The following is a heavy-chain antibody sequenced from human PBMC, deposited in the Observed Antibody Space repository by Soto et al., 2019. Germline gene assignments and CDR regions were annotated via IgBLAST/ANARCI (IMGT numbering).Heavy chain of an antibody. D-gene: IGHD2-2*01. CDR3: AKSNLYCSSSNCYVFDY. J-gene: IGHJ4*02. CDR1: GFTFSNYA. Sequence: EVQLLDSGGGLVQPGGSLRLSCAASGFTFSNYAMSWVRQAPGKGLEWVSSIRNSGTSTYYADSVKGRVTISRDNSKNALYLQMSSLRVEDTDVYYCAKSNLYCSSSNCYVFDYWGQGTLVTVSS. V-gene: IGHV3-23*01. CDR2: IRNSGTST.